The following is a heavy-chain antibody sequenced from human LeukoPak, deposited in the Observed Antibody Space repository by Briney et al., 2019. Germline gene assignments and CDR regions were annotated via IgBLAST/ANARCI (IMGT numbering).Heavy chain of an antibody. D-gene: IGHD4-17*01. CDR3: AKDRATVPTLFDY. J-gene: IGHJ4*02. Sequence: VGSLRLSCAASGVTFSSYAINGVRQAPGKGLEWVAAISCSGVSTFYADSVQGRFTISRDNSKNTLFLNMNSLRAADTAIYYCAKDRATVPTLFDYWGQGTLVTVSS. CDR2: ISCSGVST. V-gene: IGHV3-23*01. CDR1: GVTFSSYA.